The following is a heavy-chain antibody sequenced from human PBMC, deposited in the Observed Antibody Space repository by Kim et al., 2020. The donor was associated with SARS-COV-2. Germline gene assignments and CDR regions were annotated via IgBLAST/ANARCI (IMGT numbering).Heavy chain of an antibody. D-gene: IGHD2-15*01. CDR2: IYYSGGS. CDR3: ARLDCYDGSCYDAH. Sequence: SETLSLTCSVSGGSLTSYYWSWIRQPPGKGLEWIGYIYYSGGSSVYNPSLKSRVTVSGDTSKNQFSLQLTSVTAADTAVYYCARLDCYDGSCYDAHWGQGTLVTVSS. V-gene: IGHV4-59*12. J-gene: IGHJ4*02. CDR1: GGSLTSYY.